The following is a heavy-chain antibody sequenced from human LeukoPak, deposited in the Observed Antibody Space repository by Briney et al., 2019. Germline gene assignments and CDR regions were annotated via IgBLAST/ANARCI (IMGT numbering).Heavy chain of an antibody. CDR1: GGSISSGGYS. D-gene: IGHD4-17*01. V-gene: IGHV4-30-2*01. CDR2: IYHSGST. Sequence: SETLSLTCAVSGGSISSGGYSWSWIRQPPGKGLEWIGYIYHSGSTYYNPSLKSRVTISVDRSKNQFSLKLSSVTAADTAVYYCARGGGDYVDAGYFDLWGRGTLVTVSS. CDR3: ARGGGDYVDAGYFDL. J-gene: IGHJ2*01.